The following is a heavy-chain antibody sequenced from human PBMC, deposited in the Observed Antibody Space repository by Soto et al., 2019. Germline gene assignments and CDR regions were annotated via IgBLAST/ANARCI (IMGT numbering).Heavy chain of an antibody. CDR2: IYYSGST. CDR1: GGSISSGGYY. V-gene: IGHV4-31*02. Sequence: PSETLSLTXTVSGGSISSGGYYWSWIRQHPGKGLEWIGYIYYSGSTYYNPSLKSRVTISVDTSKNQFSLKLSSVTAADTAVYYCARDSLVVVAARYYYYYGMDVWGQGTTVTVSS. J-gene: IGHJ6*02. CDR3: ARDSLVVVAARYYYYYGMDV. D-gene: IGHD2-15*01.